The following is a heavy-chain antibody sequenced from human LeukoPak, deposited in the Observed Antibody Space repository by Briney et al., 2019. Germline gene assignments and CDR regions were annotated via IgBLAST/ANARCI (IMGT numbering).Heavy chain of an antibody. Sequence: GGSLRLSCAASGFTFSSYSMSWVRQAPGKGLEWVANIKQDGSEKYYVDSVKGRFTISRDNAKNSLYLQMNSLRAEDTAVYYCARALRRVGATTPRFDYWGQGTLVTVSS. CDR2: IKQDGSEK. CDR3: ARALRRVGATTPRFDY. D-gene: IGHD1-26*01. CDR1: GFTFSSYS. V-gene: IGHV3-7*01. J-gene: IGHJ4*02.